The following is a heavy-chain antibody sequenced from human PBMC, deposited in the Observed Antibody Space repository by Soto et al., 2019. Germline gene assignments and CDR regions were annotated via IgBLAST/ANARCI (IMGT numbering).Heavy chain of an antibody. CDR1: GGSVSSGSYY. V-gene: IGHV4-61*01. CDR3: ARNPLIAAGGGRNWFDP. Sequence: QVQLQESGPGLVKPSETLSLTCTVSGGSVSSGSYYWSWIRQPPGKGLEWIGYIYYSGSTNYNPSLKSRVTISVDTSKIQFSRKLSSVTAADTAVYYCARNPLIAAGGGRNWFDPWGQGTLVTVSS. CDR2: IYYSGST. J-gene: IGHJ5*02. D-gene: IGHD6-13*01.